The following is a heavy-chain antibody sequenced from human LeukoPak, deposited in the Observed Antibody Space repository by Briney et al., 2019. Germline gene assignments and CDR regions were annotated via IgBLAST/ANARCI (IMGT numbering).Heavy chain of an antibody. CDR3: ARGGVYGDYVAFDI. V-gene: IGHV3-48*01. Sequence: GGSLRLSCAASGFTFSSYSMNWVRQAPGKGLEWVSYISSSSSTIYYADSVKGRFTISRDNAKNSLYLQMNSLRAEDTAVYYCARGGVYGDYVAFDIWGQGTMVTVSS. CDR1: GFTFSSYS. D-gene: IGHD4-17*01. CDR2: ISSSSSTI. J-gene: IGHJ3*02.